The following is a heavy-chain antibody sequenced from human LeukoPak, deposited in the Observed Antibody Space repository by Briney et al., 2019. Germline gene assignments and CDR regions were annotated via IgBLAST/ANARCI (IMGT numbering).Heavy chain of an antibody. Sequence: GGSLRLSCVASGFTFSDYAMNWVRQAPGKGLEWVSVISGSGDSTYYADSMKGRFTISRGNSKNTLYLQMNGLRAEDTAAYYCAKEGCTRIGCYSNCWGQGTLVTVSS. V-gene: IGHV3-23*01. D-gene: IGHD2-2*02. CDR2: ISGSGDST. CDR3: AKEGCTRIGCYSNC. CDR1: GFTFSDYA. J-gene: IGHJ4*02.